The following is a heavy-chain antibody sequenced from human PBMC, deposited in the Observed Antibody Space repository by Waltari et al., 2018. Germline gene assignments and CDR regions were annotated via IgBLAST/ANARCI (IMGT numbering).Heavy chain of an antibody. CDR1: GGSISSSSYY. CDR3: AREVAGGAY. CDR2: IYYSGST. D-gene: IGHD6-13*01. V-gene: IGHV4-39*07. Sequence: QLQLQESGPGLVQPSETLSLPCTVSGGSISSSSYYWGWIRQPPGKGLEWIGSIYYSGSTYYNPSLKSRVTISVDTSKNQFSLKLSSVTAADTAVYYCAREVAGGAYWGQGTLVTVSS. J-gene: IGHJ4*02.